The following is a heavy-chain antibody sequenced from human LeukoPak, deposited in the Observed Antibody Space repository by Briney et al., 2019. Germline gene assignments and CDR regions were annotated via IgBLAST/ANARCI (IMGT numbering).Heavy chain of an antibody. Sequence: GGSLRLSCAASGFTFSSYSMNWVRQAPGKGLEWVSSISSSSSYIYYADSVKGRFTISRDNAKNSLYLQMNSLRAEDTAVYYCASLITMVRGVITSDFDYWGQGTLVAVSS. J-gene: IGHJ4*02. CDR3: ASLITMVRGVITSDFDY. CDR1: GFTFSSYS. CDR2: ISSSSSYI. V-gene: IGHV3-21*01. D-gene: IGHD3-10*01.